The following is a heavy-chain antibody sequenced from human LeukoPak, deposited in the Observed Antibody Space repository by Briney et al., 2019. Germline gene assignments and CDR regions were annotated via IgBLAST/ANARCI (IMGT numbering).Heavy chain of an antibody. V-gene: IGHV4-39*07. D-gene: IGHD3-10*01. CDR3: ARVHTNSWYYYGSGTQWPFDY. J-gene: IGHJ4*02. CDR2: IYHSGST. Sequence: PSETLSLTCTVSGGSISSSSYYWGWIRQPPGKGLEWIGSIYHSGSTYYNPSLKSRVTISVDTSKNQFSLELSSVTAADTAVYYCARVHTNSWYYYGSGTQWPFDYWGQGTLVTVSS. CDR1: GGSISSSSYY.